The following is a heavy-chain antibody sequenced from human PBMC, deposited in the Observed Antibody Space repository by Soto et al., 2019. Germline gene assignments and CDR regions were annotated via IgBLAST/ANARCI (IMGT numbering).Heavy chain of an antibody. J-gene: IGHJ6*02. CDR1: SQVF. CDR3: ATSRVPWGRQELIRVLDV. Sequence: SQVFINWLRQAPGTGLEWMGGFHPKDGETIYAQNFQGRVTMTEDTSTDTAYMELSSLRSEDTPVYYCATSRVPWGRQELIRVLDVWGQ. V-gene: IGHV1-24*01. CDR2: FHPKDGET. D-gene: IGHD1-7*01.